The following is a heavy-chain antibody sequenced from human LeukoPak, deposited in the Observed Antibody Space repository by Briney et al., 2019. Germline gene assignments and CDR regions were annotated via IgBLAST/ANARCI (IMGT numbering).Heavy chain of an antibody. CDR2: INPNGGGT. J-gene: IGHJ4*02. D-gene: IGHD3-3*01. V-gene: IGHV1-2*02. Sequence: GASVKVSCKASGYTFTCYYLHWVRQAPGQGLEWMGWINPNGGGTVHAQRFQGRVTMTRDTSISTAYMELSRLRSDATALYFCARGGGTFFGILNEWGQGTLVTVSS. CDR1: GYTFTCYY. CDR3: ARGGGTFFGILNE.